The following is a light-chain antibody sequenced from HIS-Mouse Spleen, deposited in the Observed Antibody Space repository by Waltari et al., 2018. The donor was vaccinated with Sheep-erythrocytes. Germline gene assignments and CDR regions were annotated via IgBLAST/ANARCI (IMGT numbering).Light chain of an antibody. J-gene: IGLJ2*01. CDR3: QACDSSTVV. V-gene: IGLV3-1*01. Sequence: SYELTQPPSVSVSPGQTASITCSGDKLGDKYACWYHQKPGQSPVLVIYQDSKRPSGIPERFSGTNSSNTATLTISGTQAMDEADYYCQACDSSTVVFGGGTKLTVL. CDR1: KLGDKY. CDR2: QDS.